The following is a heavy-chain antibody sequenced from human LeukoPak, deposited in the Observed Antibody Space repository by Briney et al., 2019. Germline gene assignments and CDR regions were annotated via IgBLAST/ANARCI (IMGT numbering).Heavy chain of an antibody. CDR3: ATSSSSSYTNTGPMDV. V-gene: IGHV4-39*01. D-gene: IGHD6-13*01. Sequence: SETLSLTCTVSGGSISSSSYYWGWVRQPPGRGMEWIGSIYYSGSTYYNPSLKSRVTISVDTSKNQLSLKLSSVSGADTAVYYCATSSSSSYTNTGPMDVWGQGTTVTVSS. J-gene: IGHJ6*02. CDR1: GGSISSSSYY. CDR2: IYYSGST.